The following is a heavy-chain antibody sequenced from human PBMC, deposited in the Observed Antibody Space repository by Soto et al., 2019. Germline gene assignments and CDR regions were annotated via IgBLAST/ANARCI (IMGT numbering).Heavy chain of an antibody. CDR3: ARSGYCSSTSCYGFPRRERWFDP. CDR1: GYTKTGDF. D-gene: IGHD2-2*01. CDR2: ISPYNGNT. J-gene: IGHJ5*02. Sequence: SLKGSCKTAGYTKTGDFRGCVRMKQEQGLEWMGWISPYNGNTNYAQKLQGRVTMTTDTSTSTAYMELRRLRSDDTAVYYCARSGYCSSTSCYGFPRRERWFDPWGQGTLVTVSS. V-gene: IGHV1-18*04.